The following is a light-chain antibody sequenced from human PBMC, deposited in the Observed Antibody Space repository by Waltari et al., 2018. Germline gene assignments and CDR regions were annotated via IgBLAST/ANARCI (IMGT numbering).Light chain of an antibody. J-gene: IGKJ1*01. CDR2: KVS. Sequence: DVVMTLSPLSLPVTLGQPASISCRSSQSLVYSDGNTYLNWFQQRPGQSPRRLIYKVSNRDSGVPDRLSGSGSGTDFTLKISRVEAEDVGVYYCMQGTHWPPWTFGQGTKVEIK. CDR1: QSLVYSDGNTY. V-gene: IGKV2-30*01. CDR3: MQGTHWPPWT.